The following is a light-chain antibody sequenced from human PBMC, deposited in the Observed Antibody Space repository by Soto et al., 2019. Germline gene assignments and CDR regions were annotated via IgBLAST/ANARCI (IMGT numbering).Light chain of an antibody. J-gene: IGLJ2*01. CDR3: CSFALRSTLI. V-gene: IGLV2-23*01. Sequence: QSVLTQPASVSGSPGQSITISCSGTSSDIGAYDHVAWFQQFPGKTPKLIIYEGGKRPSGVSNRFSGSKSGNTASLTISGLQAEDEADYYCCSFALRSTLIFGGGTKLTVL. CDR2: EGG. CDR1: SSDIGAYDH.